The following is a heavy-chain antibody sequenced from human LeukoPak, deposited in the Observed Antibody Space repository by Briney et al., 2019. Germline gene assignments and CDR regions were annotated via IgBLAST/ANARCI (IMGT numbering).Heavy chain of an antibody. V-gene: IGHV4-30-4*01. D-gene: IGHD4-11*01. J-gene: IGHJ4*02. CDR3: ARTYIDYLPL. CDR1: GGSITSDDYS. CDR2: IYYSRNT. Sequence: SQTLSLTCTVSGGSITSDDYSWSWIRQPPGNGLEWIVYIYYSRNTYYNPSLKSRVTISVDTSKNPFSLKLSSVTAADTAVYSCARTYIDYLPLWGQGTLVTVSS.